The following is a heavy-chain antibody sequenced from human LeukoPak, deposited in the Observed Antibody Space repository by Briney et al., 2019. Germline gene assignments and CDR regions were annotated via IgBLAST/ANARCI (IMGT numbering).Heavy chain of an antibody. CDR2: INPNSGGT. D-gene: IGHD6-13*01. CDR1: GYTFTGYY. V-gene: IGHV1-2*02. CDR3: ANLFVAAADLDAFDI. Sequence: ASVKVSCKASGYTFTGYYMHWVRQAPGQGLEWMGWINPNSGGTNYAQKFQGRVTMTRDTSISTAYMELSRLRSDDTAVYYCANLFVAAADLDAFDIWGQGTMVTVSS. J-gene: IGHJ3*02.